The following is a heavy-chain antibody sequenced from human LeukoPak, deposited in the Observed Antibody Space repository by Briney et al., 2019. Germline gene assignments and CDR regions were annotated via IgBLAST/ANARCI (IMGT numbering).Heavy chain of an antibody. Sequence: PGGSLRLSCAASGFTFSDYYMSWIRQAPGKGLEWDSYISSSGSTIYYADSVKGRFTISRDNAKNSLYLQMNSLRAEDTAVYYCARDPDFYGSGSYYKVNWFDPWGQGTLVTVSS. CDR1: GFTFSDYY. D-gene: IGHD3-10*01. CDR3: ARDPDFYGSGSYYKVNWFDP. V-gene: IGHV3-11*01. J-gene: IGHJ5*02. CDR2: ISSSGSTI.